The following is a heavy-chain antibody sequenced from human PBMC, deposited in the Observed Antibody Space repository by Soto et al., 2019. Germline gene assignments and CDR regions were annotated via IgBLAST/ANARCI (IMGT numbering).Heavy chain of an antibody. CDR3: AREGPGVIVLFDY. Sequence: GASVKVSCEACGYSFTSYGISWVRQAPGQGLEWMGWISGYNGNTNYAQKLQGRVTMTTDTSTSTAYMELRSLRSDDTAVYYCAREGPGVIVLFDYWGQGTLVTVSS. D-gene: IGHD3-16*02. J-gene: IGHJ4*02. CDR2: ISGYNGNT. CDR1: GYSFTSYG. V-gene: IGHV1-18*01.